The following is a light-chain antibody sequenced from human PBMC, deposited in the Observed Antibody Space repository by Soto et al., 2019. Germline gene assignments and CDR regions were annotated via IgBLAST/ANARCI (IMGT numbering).Light chain of an antibody. CDR3: QQSYSTPVA. Sequence: DIQMPQSPSSLSACVGDRVTITCRASQSISSYLNWNQQKQGKAPKLLIYAASSLQSLVPSRFSGSGSGTDFTLTISSLQPEDFATYYCQQSYSTPVAFGQGTKVDIK. J-gene: IGKJ1*01. V-gene: IGKV1-39*01. CDR2: AAS. CDR1: QSISSY.